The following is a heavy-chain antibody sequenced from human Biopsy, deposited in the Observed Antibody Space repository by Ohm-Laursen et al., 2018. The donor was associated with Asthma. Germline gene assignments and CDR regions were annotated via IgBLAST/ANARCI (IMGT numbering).Heavy chain of an antibody. CDR2: ISVYNGNT. Sequence: SVKVSCKTSGYTFNSAGITWVRQAPGQGLEWMGWISVYNGNTKVAQKLQDRVTMITDTSASTAYMELRSLRSDDAAVYFCARAVDYSHYYGIDVWGQGTTVTVS. CDR3: ARAVDYSHYYGIDV. CDR1: GYTFNSAG. J-gene: IGHJ6*02. V-gene: IGHV1-18*01. D-gene: IGHD3-10*01.